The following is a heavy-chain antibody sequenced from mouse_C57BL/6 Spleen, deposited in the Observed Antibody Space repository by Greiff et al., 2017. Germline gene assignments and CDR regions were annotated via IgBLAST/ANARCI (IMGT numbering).Heavy chain of an antibody. CDR1: GYTFTDYE. CDR3: TRSFITTVALDY. V-gene: IGHV1-15*01. CDR2: IDPETGGT. D-gene: IGHD1-1*01. J-gene: IGHJ2*01. Sequence: QVQLQQSGAELVRPGASVTLSCKASGYTFTDYEMHWVKQTPVHGLEWIGAIDPETGGTAYNQKFKGKAILTADKSSSTAYMELRSLTSEDSAVYYGTRSFITTVALDYWGQGTTLTVSS.